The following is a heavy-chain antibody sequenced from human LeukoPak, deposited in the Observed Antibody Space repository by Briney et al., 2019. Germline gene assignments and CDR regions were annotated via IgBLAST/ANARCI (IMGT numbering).Heavy chain of an antibody. CDR2: IYYSGST. J-gene: IGHJ3*02. D-gene: IGHD5-12*01. Sequence: PETLSLTCTVSGGSISSYYWSWIRQPPGKGLEWIGYIYYSGSTNYNPSLKSRVTISVDTSKNQFSLKLSSVTAADTAVYYCARRPIVATITDAFDIWGQGTMVTVSS. CDR3: ARRPIVATITDAFDI. CDR1: GGSISSYY. V-gene: IGHV4-59*08.